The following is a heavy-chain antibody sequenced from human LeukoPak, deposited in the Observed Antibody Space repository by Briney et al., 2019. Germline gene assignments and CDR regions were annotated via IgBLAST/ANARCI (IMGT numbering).Heavy chain of an antibody. Sequence: SVKVSCKASGFTFTSSAVQWVRQARGQRLEWIGWIVVGSGNTNYAQKFQERVTITRDVSTSTAYMELSSLRSEDTAVYYCAACSTSCLTYYYYYGMDVWGKGTTVTVSS. V-gene: IGHV1-58*01. CDR3: AACSTSCLTYYYYYGMDV. CDR1: GFTFTSSA. J-gene: IGHJ6*04. CDR2: IVVGSGNT. D-gene: IGHD2-2*01.